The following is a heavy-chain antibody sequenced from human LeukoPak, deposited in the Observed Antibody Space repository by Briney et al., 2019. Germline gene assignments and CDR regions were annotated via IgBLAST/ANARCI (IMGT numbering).Heavy chain of an antibody. J-gene: IGHJ4*02. V-gene: IGHV3-23*01. CDR2: ISGSGGST. D-gene: IGHD2-15*01. CDR3: ATSGGYCSGGSCYG. CDR1: GFTFSSYA. Sequence: GGSLRLSCAASGFTFSSYAMSWVRQAPGKGLEWVSAISGSGGSTYYADSVKGRFTISRDNSKNTLYLQMNSLRAEDTAVYYCATSGGYCSGGSCYGWGQGTLVTVSS.